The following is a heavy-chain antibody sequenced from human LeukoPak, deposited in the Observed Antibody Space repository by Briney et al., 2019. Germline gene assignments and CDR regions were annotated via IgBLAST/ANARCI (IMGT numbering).Heavy chain of an antibody. V-gene: IGHV4-59*01. CDR1: GGSISSYY. CDR2: ISYSWST. J-gene: IGHJ5*02. Sequence: PSETLSLTCTVSGGSISSYYWSWVRQPPGKGLEGIGYISYSWSTNYNPSLKSPVSISLDPSKHQFSLKLSSVTASDPAVYYCARDYGARRNWFDPWGQGTLVTVSS. D-gene: IGHD4-17*01. CDR3: ARDYGARRNWFDP.